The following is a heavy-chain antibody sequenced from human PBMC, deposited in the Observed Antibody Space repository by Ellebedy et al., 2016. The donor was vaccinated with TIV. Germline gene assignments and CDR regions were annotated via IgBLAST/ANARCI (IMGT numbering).Heavy chain of an antibody. J-gene: IGHJ5*02. CDR2: IYPGDSDT. D-gene: IGHD6-19*01. Sequence: GESLKISCKGSGYSFTSYWIGWVRQMPGKGLEWMGIIYPGDSDTRYSPSFQGQVTISADKSISTAYLQWSSLKASDTAMYYCAGCGVSAGYSSGWYGGDWFDPWGQGTLVTVSS. CDR1: GYSFTSYW. V-gene: IGHV5-51*01. CDR3: AGCGVSAGYSSGWYGGDWFDP.